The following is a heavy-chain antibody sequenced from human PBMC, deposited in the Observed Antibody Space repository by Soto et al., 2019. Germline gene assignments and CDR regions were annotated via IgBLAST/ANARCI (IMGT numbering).Heavy chain of an antibody. CDR2: IYYSGST. J-gene: IGHJ4*02. V-gene: IGHV4-31*03. Sequence: SETLSLTCTVSGGSISSGGYSWSWIRQHPRKGREWIGYIYYSGSTYYNPSLKSRVTISVDTSKNQFSLKLSSVTAADTAVYYCARAAVPDRGAIDYWGQGTPVTVSS. CDR3: ARAAVPDRGAIDY. CDR1: GGSISSGGYS. D-gene: IGHD3-10*01.